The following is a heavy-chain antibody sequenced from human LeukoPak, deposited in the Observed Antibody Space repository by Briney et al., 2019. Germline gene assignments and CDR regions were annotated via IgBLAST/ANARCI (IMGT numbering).Heavy chain of an antibody. CDR3: ARVGGITMIVVLITDAFDI. V-gene: IGHV4-59*10. J-gene: IGHJ3*02. D-gene: IGHD3-22*01. CDR1: GGSFSGYY. Sequence: SETLSLTCAVYGGSFSGYYWSWIRQPAGKGLEWMGHFYTSGHTSYNPSLKSRVTISVDTSKNQFSLKLNSVTAADTAVYYCARVGGITMIVVLITDAFDIWGQGTMVTVSS. CDR2: FYTSGHT.